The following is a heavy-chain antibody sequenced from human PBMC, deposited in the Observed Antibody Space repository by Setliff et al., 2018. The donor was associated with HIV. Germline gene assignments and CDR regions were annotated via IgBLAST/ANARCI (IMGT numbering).Heavy chain of an antibody. CDR3: AVYSYGRDAFDI. CDR2: MNPNSGST. V-gene: IGHV1-8*02. J-gene: IGHJ3*02. Sequence: ASVKVSCKASGYTFTSYDINWVRQATGQGLEWMGWMNPNSGSTGYAQKFQGRVTMTRNTSISTAYMELSSLRSEDTAVYYCAVYSYGRDAFDIWGQGTMVTVSS. D-gene: IGHD5-18*01. CDR1: GYTFTSYD.